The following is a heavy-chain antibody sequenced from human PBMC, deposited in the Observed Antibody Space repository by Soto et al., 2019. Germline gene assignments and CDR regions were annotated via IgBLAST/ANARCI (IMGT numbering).Heavy chain of an antibody. CDR2: INGGGRNT. D-gene: IGHD5-12*01. CDR3: AKRGRGNNYNPNYYMHV. CDR1: GVTFSDYA. V-gene: IGHV3-23*01. J-gene: IGHJ6*03. Sequence: PGGSLRISCAASGVTFSDYARSWVRQAQGKGLEWVTDINGGGRNTYYADSVKGRYTISRDNSKSTLYLQMSRRRAEDTAEYFYAKRGRGNNYNPNYYMHVWGKGTTVNGSS.